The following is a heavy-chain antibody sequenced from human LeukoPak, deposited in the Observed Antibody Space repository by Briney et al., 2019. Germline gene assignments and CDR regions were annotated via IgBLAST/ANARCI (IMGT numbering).Heavy chain of an antibody. CDR1: GFTFSSYS. CDR2: ISSSSSYM. J-gene: IGHJ4*02. D-gene: IGHD1-26*01. V-gene: IGHV3-21*01. CDR3: ARASGATYYFDY. Sequence: GGSLRLSCAASGFTFSSYSMNWVRQAPGKGLEWVSSISSSSSYMYYADSVKGRFTISRDNAKNSLYLQMNSLRAEDTAVYYCARASGATYYFDYWGQGTLVTVSS.